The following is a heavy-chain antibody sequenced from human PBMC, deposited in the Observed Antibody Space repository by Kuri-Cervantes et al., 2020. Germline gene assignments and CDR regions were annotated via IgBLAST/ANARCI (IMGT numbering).Heavy chain of an antibody. V-gene: IGHV3-30*03. Sequence: GESLKISCAASGFTFSSYGMHWVRQAPGKGLEWVAVISYDGSNKYYADSVKGRFTISRDNSKNTLYLQMNSLRAEDTAVYYCARDPYCGGDCKTDDYWGQGTLVTVSS. CDR2: ISYDGSNK. D-gene: IGHD2-21*02. CDR1: GFTFSSYG. J-gene: IGHJ4*02. CDR3: ARDPYCGGDCKTDDY.